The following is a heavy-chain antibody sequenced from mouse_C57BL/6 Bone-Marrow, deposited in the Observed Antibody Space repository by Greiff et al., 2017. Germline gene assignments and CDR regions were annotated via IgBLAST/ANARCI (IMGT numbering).Heavy chain of an antibody. V-gene: IGHV8-12*01. CDR2: IYWDDDK. D-gene: IGHD2-2*01. CDR3: ARRKRLWLRRSYWYFDV. J-gene: IGHJ1*03. Sequence: QVTLKVSGPGILQSSQTLSLTCSFSGFSLSTSGMGVSWIRQPSGKCLEWLAHIYWDDDKRYNPFLKSRLTISKDTSRNQVFLKVTSVDTADTATYYCARRKRLWLRRSYWYFDVWGTGTTVTVSS. CDR1: GFSLSTSGMG.